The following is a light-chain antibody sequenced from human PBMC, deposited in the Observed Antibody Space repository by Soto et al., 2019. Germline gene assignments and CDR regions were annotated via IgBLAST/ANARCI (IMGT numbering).Light chain of an antibody. CDR2: DAS. V-gene: IGKV3-11*01. CDR1: QSVSSN. CDR3: QQRSNWPRT. J-gene: IGKJ1*01. Sequence: IVMTHSPSTLSASPGERATLSFRASQSVSSNLAWYQQKPGQAPRLLIYDASNRATGIPARFSGSGSGTDFTLTISSLEPEDFAVYYCQQRSNWPRTFGQGTKVDIK.